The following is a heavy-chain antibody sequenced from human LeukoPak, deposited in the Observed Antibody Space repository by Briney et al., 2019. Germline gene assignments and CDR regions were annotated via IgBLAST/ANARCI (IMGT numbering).Heavy chain of an antibody. CDR2: IRSKGAGGTT. V-gene: IGHV3-15*01. Sequence: GGSLRLSCAASGFTFTTYWMTWVRQAPGKGLEWIGRIRSKGAGGTTDYAAPVKGRFIISRDDSRNTLYLQMNSLKTEDTALYYCSTWADLYDYWGQGTLVTVSS. J-gene: IGHJ4*02. CDR3: STWADLYDY. D-gene: IGHD2-2*02. CDR1: GFTFTTYW.